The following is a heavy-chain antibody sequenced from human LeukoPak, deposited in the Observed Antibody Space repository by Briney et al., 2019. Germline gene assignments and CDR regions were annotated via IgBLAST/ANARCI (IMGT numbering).Heavy chain of an antibody. J-gene: IGHJ4*02. V-gene: IGHV4-59*01. CDR3: SRRREDYGGNSRFDY. CDR1: GGPISIYY. CDR2: IYYIGST. Sequence: KPSETLSLTCTVSGGPISIYYWSWIRQPPGRGLEWVGYIYYIGSTNYNPSLKSRVTISVDTSKNQFSLKLSSVTAAGTAVYYFSRRREDYGGNSRFDYWGQGTLVTVSS. D-gene: IGHD4-23*01.